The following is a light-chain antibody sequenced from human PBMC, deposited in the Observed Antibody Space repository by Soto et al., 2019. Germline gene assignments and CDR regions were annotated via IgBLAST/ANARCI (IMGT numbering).Light chain of an antibody. Sequence: SYELTQPPSVSVATGRTARITRGGNHIGSKRVLWYLQKPGQAPVLVVYDDSDRPSGIPERFSGSNSGNTATLTISRVEAVDEADYYCQVWDSSSDHWVFGGGTKLTVL. J-gene: IGLJ3*02. V-gene: IGLV3-21*02. CDR3: QVWDSSSDHWV. CDR2: DDS. CDR1: HIGSKR.